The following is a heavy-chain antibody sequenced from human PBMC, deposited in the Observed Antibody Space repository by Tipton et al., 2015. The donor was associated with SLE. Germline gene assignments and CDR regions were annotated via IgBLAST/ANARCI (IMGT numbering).Heavy chain of an antibody. V-gene: IGHV4-4*08. D-gene: IGHD6-19*01. CDR2: FYTSGST. CDR3: ARDTGIAVAGTEGYMDV. J-gene: IGHJ6*03. CDR1: GGPINSYY. Sequence: TLSLTCSVSGGPINSYYWSWIRQPPGKGLEWIGRFYTSGSTNYNPSLKSRVTISVDTSKNQFSLKLSSVTAADTAVYYCARDTGIAVAGTEGYMDVWGKGTTLTVSS.